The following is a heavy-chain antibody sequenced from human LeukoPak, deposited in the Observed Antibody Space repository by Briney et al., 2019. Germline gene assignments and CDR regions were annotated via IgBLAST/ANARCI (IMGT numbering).Heavy chain of an antibody. D-gene: IGHD5-18*01. Sequence: ASVKVPCKASGYTFTSYYMHWVRQAPGQGLEWMGIINPSGGSTSYAQKFQGRVTMTRDTSTSTVYMELSSLRSEDTAVYYCARDMPESGYSYGYLDYWGQGTLVTVSS. CDR2: INPSGGST. J-gene: IGHJ4*02. V-gene: IGHV1-46*01. CDR1: GYTFTSYY. CDR3: ARDMPESGYSYGYLDY.